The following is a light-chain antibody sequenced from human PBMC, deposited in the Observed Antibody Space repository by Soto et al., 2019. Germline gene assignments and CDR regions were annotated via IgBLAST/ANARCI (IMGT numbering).Light chain of an antibody. CDR3: AAWDDSLSVGV. Sequence: QSVLTQPPSASGTPGQRVTISGSGSSSNIGYNFVYWYQQVPGTAPKLLIYRNDQRPSGVPDRFSGSKSGTSASLAISGLRSEDEADYYCAAWDDSLSVGVFGGGTKLTVL. CDR1: SSNIGYNF. V-gene: IGLV1-47*01. CDR2: RND. J-gene: IGLJ2*01.